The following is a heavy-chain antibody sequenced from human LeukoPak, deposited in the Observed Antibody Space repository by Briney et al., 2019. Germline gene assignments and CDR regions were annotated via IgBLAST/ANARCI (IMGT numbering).Heavy chain of an antibody. CDR1: GFTVSSNY. Sequence: SGGSLRLSCAASGFTVSSNYMNWVRQAPGKGLEWVSVIYSGGYTYYADSVKGRFTISRDNSKNTLYLQMNSLRAEDTAVYYCARDSHYYNSGSFFDYWGQGTLVTVSS. V-gene: IGHV3-53*01. CDR3: ARDSHYYNSGSFFDY. D-gene: IGHD3-10*01. J-gene: IGHJ4*02. CDR2: IYSGGYT.